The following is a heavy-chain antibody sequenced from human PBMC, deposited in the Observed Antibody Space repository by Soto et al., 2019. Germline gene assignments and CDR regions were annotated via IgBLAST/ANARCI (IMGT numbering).Heavy chain of an antibody. J-gene: IGHJ4*02. Sequence: QVQLVQSGAEVKRPGSSVKVSCKASGGTFSSHGISWVRQASGQGLEWMGGIVPIVATANYAQKFQGRVTITADRSTSTAYMELSSLRSEDTAVYYCARADKGTVTGLDYWGQGTLVTVSS. CDR3: ARADKGTVTGLDY. D-gene: IGHD6-19*01. CDR2: IVPIVATA. CDR1: GGTFSSHG. V-gene: IGHV1-69*06.